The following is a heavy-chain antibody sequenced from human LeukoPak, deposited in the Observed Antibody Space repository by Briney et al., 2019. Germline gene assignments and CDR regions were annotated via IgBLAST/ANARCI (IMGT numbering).Heavy chain of an antibody. V-gene: IGHV3-48*03. J-gene: IGHJ3*02. D-gene: IGHD1-26*01. CDR1: GFTFRSYE. Sequence: PGGSLRLSCAASGFTFRSYEMSWVRQAPGKGLEWVSSISSTGNTIYYADSVKGRFTISRDNAKNSLYLQMNSLRAEDTAVYYCARALPSPLYSGSYADAFDIWGQGTMVTVSS. CDR2: ISSTGNTI. CDR3: ARALPSPLYSGSYADAFDI.